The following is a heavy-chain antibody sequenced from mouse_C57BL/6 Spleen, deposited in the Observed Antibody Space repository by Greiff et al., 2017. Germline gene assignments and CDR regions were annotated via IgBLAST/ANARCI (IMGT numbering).Heavy chain of an antibody. V-gene: IGHV1-7*01. CDR3: ASYGYDVEDYFDY. CDR1: GYTFTSYW. D-gene: IGHD2-2*01. J-gene: IGHJ2*01. Sequence: VQLQQSGAELAKPGASVKLSCKASGYTFTSYWMHWVKQRPGQGLEWIGYINPSSGYTKYNQKFKDKATLTADKSSSTAYMQLSSLTYEDSAVYYCASYGYDVEDYFDYWGQGTTLTVSS. CDR2: INPSSGYT.